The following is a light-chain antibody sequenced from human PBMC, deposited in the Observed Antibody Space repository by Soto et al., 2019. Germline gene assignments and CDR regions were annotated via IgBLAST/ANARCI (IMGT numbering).Light chain of an antibody. CDR2: EVS. CDR3: CSYAGSNSGV. V-gene: IGLV2-8*01. Sequence: QSVLTQPPSASGSPGQSVTISCTGTSSDVGGYNYVSWYQQHPGKAPKLMIYEVSKRPSGVPDRFSGSKSGNTASLTVSGLQAEDEADYYCCSYAGSNSGVFGAGTKLTVL. CDR1: SSDVGGYNY. J-gene: IGLJ1*01.